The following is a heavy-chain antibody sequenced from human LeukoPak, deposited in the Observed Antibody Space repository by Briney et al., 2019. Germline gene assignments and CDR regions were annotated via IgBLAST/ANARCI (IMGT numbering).Heavy chain of an antibody. V-gene: IGHV4-59*11. D-gene: IGHD4-23*01. CDR3: VRTGWELLTT. CDR2: YFDTGST. CDR1: GASIESHY. Sequence: SETLSLTCNVSGASIESHYRTWIRQTPDKRLEWIGYYFDTGSTDYNPSLKSRVTMSVARSKNQFFLSLKSVTAADTAVYYCVRTGWELLTTWGPGTQVSVS. J-gene: IGHJ4*02.